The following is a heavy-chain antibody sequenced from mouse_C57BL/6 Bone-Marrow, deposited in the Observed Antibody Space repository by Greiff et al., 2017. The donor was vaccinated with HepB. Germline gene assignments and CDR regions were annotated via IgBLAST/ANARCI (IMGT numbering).Heavy chain of an antibody. CDR1: GFSLTSYG. D-gene: IGHD5-5*01. V-gene: IGHV2-5*01. Sequence: QVQLQQSGPGLVQPSQSLSITCTVSGFSLTSYGVHWVRQSPGKGLEWLGVICRGGSTDYNAAFMSRLSTTKDNSKSQVFFKMNSLQADDTAIYYCAKRDYLYAMDYWGQGTSVTVSS. CDR3: AKRDYLYAMDY. CDR2: ICRGGST. J-gene: IGHJ4*01.